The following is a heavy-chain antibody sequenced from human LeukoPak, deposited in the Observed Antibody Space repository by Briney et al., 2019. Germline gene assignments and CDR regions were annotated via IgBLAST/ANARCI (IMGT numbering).Heavy chain of an antibody. J-gene: IGHJ5*02. CDR1: GGSITSTGYY. V-gene: IGHV4-31*03. Sequence: SQTLSLTCTVSGGSITSTGYYWTWIRQRPGKGLEWIGYIYDSGSTYYNPSLRSRLTISLDTSKNQFSLRLSSVTAADTAVYYCARWRLRSMYGYAWGQGTLVTVSS. D-gene: IGHD5-18*01. CDR3: ARWRLRSMYGYA. CDR2: IYDSGST.